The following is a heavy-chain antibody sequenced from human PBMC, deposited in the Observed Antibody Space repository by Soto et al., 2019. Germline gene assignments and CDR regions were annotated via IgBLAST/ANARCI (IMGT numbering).Heavy chain of an antibody. J-gene: IGHJ6*02. CDR2: IIPIFGTA. Sequence: SVKVSCKAPGGTFSSYAISWVRQAPGQGLEWMGGIIPIFGTAKYAQKFQGRVTITADESTSTGYMELSSLRSEDTAVYYCARSQGGSSSLDIYYYCYYGMDVWGQGTTVTVSS. V-gene: IGHV1-69*13. CDR1: GGTFSSYA. CDR3: ARSQGGSSSLDIYYYCYYGMDV. D-gene: IGHD2-15*01.